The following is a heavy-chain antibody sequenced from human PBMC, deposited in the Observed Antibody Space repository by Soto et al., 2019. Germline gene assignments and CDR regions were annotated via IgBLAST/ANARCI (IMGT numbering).Heavy chain of an antibody. D-gene: IGHD6-13*01. Sequence: SETLSLTCTVSGGSISSGGYYWSWIRQHPGKGLEWIGYIYYSWSTNYNPSLKSRVTISVDTSKNQFSLKLTSVTAADTAVYYCARGYYTSWYWFDRWGRGTLVTVSS. CDR2: IYYSWST. CDR3: ARGYYTSWYWFDR. V-gene: IGHV4-61*08. J-gene: IGHJ2*01. CDR1: GGSISSGGYY.